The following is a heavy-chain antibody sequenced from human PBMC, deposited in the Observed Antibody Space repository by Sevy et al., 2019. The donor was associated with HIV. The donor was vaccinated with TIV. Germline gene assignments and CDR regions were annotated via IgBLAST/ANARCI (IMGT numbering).Heavy chain of an antibody. CDR1: GFIVSSNY. D-gene: IGHD4-4*01. J-gene: IGHJ4*02. V-gene: IGHV3-53*01. CDR2: IYSGGTT. CDR3: VRVTTEGDY. Sequence: GGSLRLSCTASGFIVSSNYMTWVRQAPGKGLEWVSAIYSGGTTYYAESVKGRFTVSRDNSKNTLYLQMNSLRAEDTAMYYCVRVTTEGDYWGQGTLVTVSS.